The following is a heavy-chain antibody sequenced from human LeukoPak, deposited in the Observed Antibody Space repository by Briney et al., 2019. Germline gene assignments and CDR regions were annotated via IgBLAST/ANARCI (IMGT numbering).Heavy chain of an antibody. Sequence: GGSLRLSCAASGFTFSNNWMHWVRQAPGKGLVWVSYINSDGSTTNYADSVEGRITISRDNARNTLYLQMNSLRVEDTAVYYCARTEYCNTTTCKYASIWGQGTMVTVSS. D-gene: IGHD2/OR15-2a*01. V-gene: IGHV3-74*01. CDR2: INSDGSTT. J-gene: IGHJ3*02. CDR1: GFTFSNNW. CDR3: ARTEYCNTTTCKYASI.